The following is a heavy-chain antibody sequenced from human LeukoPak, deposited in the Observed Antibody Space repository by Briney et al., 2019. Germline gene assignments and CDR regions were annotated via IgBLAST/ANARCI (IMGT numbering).Heavy chain of an antibody. D-gene: IGHD2-15*01. J-gene: IGHJ4*02. CDR3: ARGRYCSGGKCYGDY. V-gene: IGHV7-4-1*02. Sequence: ASVKVSCKASGYTFINYAINWVRQAPGQGLEWMGWINTDTGNPTYGQGFTGRFVFSLDTSVSTAYLQISSLKAEDTAVYYCARGRYCSGGKCYGDYWGQGTLVSVSS. CDR2: INTDTGNP. CDR1: GYTFINYA.